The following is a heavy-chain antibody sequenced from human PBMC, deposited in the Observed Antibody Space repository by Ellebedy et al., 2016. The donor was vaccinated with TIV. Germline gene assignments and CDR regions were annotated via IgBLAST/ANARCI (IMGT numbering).Heavy chain of an antibody. CDR3: ARASSSGWYFDY. CDR2: INPNSGGT. Sequence: ASVKVSXXASGYTFTGYYMHWVRQAPGQGLEWMGWINPNSGGTNYAQKFQGRVTMTRDTSTSTVYMELSSLRSEDTAVYYCARASSSGWYFDYWGQGTLVTVSS. CDR1: GYTFTGYY. J-gene: IGHJ4*02. D-gene: IGHD6-19*01. V-gene: IGHV1-2*02.